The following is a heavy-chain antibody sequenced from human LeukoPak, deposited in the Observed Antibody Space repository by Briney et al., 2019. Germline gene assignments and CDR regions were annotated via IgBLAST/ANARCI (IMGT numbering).Heavy chain of an antibody. CDR1: GYTFTSYA. D-gene: IGHD2-2*01. Sequence: ASVKVSCKASGYTFTSYAIHWVRQAPGQRLEWMGWINAGNGNTKYSQKFQGRVTITRDTSASTAYMELSSLRYEDTAAYHCARDQVAPAASDYWGQGTLVTVSS. CDR2: INAGNGNT. CDR3: ARDQVAPAASDY. V-gene: IGHV1-3*01. J-gene: IGHJ4*02.